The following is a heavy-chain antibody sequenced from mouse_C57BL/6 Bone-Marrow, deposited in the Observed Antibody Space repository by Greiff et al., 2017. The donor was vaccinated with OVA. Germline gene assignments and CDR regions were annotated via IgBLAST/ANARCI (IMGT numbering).Heavy chain of an antibody. V-gene: IGHV5-12*01. CDR3: ARLYYYGWYFDV. CDR1: GFTFSDYY. Sequence: DVQLQESGGGLVQPGGSLKLSCAASGFTFSDYYMYWVRQTPEKRLEWVAYISNGGGSTYYPDTVKGRFTISRDNAKNTLYLQMSRLKSEDTAMYYCARLYYYGWYFDVWGTGTTVTVSS. CDR2: ISNGGGST. J-gene: IGHJ1*03. D-gene: IGHD1-1*01.